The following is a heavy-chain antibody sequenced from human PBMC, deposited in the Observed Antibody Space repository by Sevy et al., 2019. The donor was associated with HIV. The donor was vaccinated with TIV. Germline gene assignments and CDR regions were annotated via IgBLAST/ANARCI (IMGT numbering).Heavy chain of an antibody. J-gene: IGHJ4*02. V-gene: IGHV3-73*01. CDR3: SSSMGHWWLNFDY. CDR1: GFTFSGSA. D-gene: IGHD2-8*02. CDR2: IRSKANSYAT. Sequence: GGSLRLSCAASGFTFSGSAMHWVRQASGKGLEWVGRIRSKANSYATAYAASVRGRFTISRDDSKNTAYLQMNSLNTEDTDVYYCSSSMGHWWLNFDYWGQGTLVTVSS.